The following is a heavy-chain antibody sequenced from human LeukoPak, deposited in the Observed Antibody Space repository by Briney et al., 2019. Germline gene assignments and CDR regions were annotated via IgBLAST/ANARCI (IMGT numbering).Heavy chain of an antibody. CDR3: TTLSYAAAPT. CDR1: GFTFSNAW. CDR2: VRSETDGGTT. J-gene: IGHJ5*02. V-gene: IGHV3-15*01. Sequence: GGSLRLSCAASGFTFSNAWMSWVRQAPGKGLEWVSRVRSETDGGTTEYAAPVQGRFTISRDDSKNTLYLQMNSLETDDTAVYYCTTLSYAAAPTWGQGTLVTVSS. D-gene: IGHD2-2*01.